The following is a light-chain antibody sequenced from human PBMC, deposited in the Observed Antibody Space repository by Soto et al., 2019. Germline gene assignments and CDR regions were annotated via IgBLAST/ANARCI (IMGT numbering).Light chain of an antibody. CDR1: QSVGSY. Sequence: EIVLTQSPATLSLCPGERATLSCRASQSVGSYLAWYQQKPGQAPRLLIYDASNRATGIPARFSGSGSGTDFTLTISRLEPEDFVVYYCQQRSNWPLTFGGGTKVEIK. J-gene: IGKJ4*01. CDR3: QQRSNWPLT. CDR2: DAS. V-gene: IGKV3-11*01.